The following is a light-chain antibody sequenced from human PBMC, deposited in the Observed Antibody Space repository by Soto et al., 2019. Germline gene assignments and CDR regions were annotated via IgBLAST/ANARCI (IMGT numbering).Light chain of an antibody. V-gene: IGKV3-15*01. CDR2: AAS. J-gene: IGKJ5*01. Sequence: EIVMMQFPATLSVSPGERVTLSCRASQSMSSHLAWYQQKPGQAPRLLIYAASNRATGVPARFSGSGSGTEFTLTISSLQSEDFAVYYCQQYNNWPPITFGQGTRLEIK. CDR1: QSMSSH. CDR3: QQYNNWPPIT.